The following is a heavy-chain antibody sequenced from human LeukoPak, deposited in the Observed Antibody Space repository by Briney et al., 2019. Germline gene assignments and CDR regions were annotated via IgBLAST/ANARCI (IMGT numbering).Heavy chain of an antibody. J-gene: IGHJ3*01. CDR3: AREDDSWGPNNLDL. CDR2: IDTSSSTM. V-gene: IGHV3-48*02. D-gene: IGHD7-27*01. Sequence: GGSLRLSCAASGFTFSSGTMNWVRQAPGKGLEWISYIDTSSSTMYYADSVMGRFTISRDNAKESLYLQMNSLRDEDTAVYYCAREDDSWGPNNLDLWGQGTMVTVSS. CDR1: GFTFSSGT.